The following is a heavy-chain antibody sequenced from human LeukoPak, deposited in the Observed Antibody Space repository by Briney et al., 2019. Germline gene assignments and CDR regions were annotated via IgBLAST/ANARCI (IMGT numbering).Heavy chain of an antibody. D-gene: IGHD4-17*01. V-gene: IGHV3-30*06. CDR2: ISDGGDDK. Sequence: PGGTLRLSCAASGFTFSSYGMHWVRQAPGKGLDWVAVISDGGDDKFYTDSVKGRFSISRDNSKNTLYLQMNSLRAEDTAAYHCASDLEYGDIDVDVWGQGTMVTVSS. CDR3: ASDLEYGDIDVDV. J-gene: IGHJ3*01. CDR1: GFTFSSYG.